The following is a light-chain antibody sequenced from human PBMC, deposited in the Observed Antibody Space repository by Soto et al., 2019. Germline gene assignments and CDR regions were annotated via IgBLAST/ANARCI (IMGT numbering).Light chain of an antibody. CDR2: DVS. CDR3: SSNKTNTTRPTV. V-gene: IGLV2-14*03. J-gene: IGLJ1*01. CDR1: SSDVGGYNY. Sequence: QSVLTQPASVSGSPGQSITISCTGTSSDVGGYNYVSWYQHHPGKAPKLVIYDVSNGPSGISTRFSGSKSDNPASLTLSGLQPADEADYYSSSNKTNTTRPTVVGTST.